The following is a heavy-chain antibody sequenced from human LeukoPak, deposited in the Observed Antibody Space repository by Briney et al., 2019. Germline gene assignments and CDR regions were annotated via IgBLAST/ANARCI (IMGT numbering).Heavy chain of an antibody. J-gene: IGHJ4*02. Sequence: PSQTLSLTCTVSGGSISSGGYYWSWIRQHPGKGLEWIGYIYYSGSTYYNPSLKSRVTISVDTSKNQFSLKLSSVTAADTAVYYCARGSTVTTYIDYWGQGTLVTVSS. CDR1: GGSISSGGYY. CDR2: IYYSGST. V-gene: IGHV4-31*03. D-gene: IGHD4-17*01. CDR3: ARGSTVTTYIDY.